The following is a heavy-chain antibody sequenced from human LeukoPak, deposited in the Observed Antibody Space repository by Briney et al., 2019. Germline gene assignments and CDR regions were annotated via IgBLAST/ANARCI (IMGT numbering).Heavy chain of an antibody. J-gene: IGHJ4*02. D-gene: IGHD6-19*01. CDR2: ISDRGANT. Sequence: GGSLRLSCAASGFTFSSYAMTWVRQPPGKGLEWVSGISDRGANTYYADSVKGRFTISRDNSKNTLHLQMNILRVEDTAVYYCAKSLTEYSSGWYDYWGQGTQVTVSS. CDR1: GFTFSSYA. CDR3: AKSLTEYSSGWYDY. V-gene: IGHV3-23*01.